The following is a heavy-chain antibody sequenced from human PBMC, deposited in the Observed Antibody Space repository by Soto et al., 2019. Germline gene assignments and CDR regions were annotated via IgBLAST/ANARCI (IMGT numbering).Heavy chain of an antibody. CDR2: ISVSGGST. V-gene: IGHV3-23*01. J-gene: IGHJ3*02. D-gene: IGHD4-17*01. CDR1: GFTFSSYA. Sequence: EVQLLESGGGLVQPGGSLRLSCAASGFTFSSYAMSWVRQAPGKGLEWVLGISVSGGSTYYAESVKGRFTITRDNSKNTLYLQMNSLRAEDTAVYYCAKQGTVTTSKNAFDIWGQGTMVTVSS. CDR3: AKQGTVTTSKNAFDI.